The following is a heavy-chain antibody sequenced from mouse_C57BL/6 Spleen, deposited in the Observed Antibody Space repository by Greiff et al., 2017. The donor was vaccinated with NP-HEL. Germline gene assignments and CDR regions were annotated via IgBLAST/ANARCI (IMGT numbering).Heavy chain of an antibody. D-gene: IGHD2-4*01. CDR3: ASVYYDYDGGVFDY. CDR2: INPNNGGT. V-gene: IGHV1-18*01. CDR1: GYTFTDYN. Sequence: VQLQQSGPELVKPGASVKIPCKASGYTFTDYNMDWVKQSHGKSLEWIGDINPNNGGTIYNQKFKGKATLTVDKSSSTAYMELRSLTSEDTAVYYCASVYYDYDGGVFDYWGQGTTLTVSS. J-gene: IGHJ2*01.